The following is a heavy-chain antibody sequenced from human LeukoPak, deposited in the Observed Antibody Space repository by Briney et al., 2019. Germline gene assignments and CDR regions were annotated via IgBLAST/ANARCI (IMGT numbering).Heavy chain of an antibody. CDR3: ARTQGSHWFDT. CDR2: ISYMGAS. Sequence: PLSLPCAVYGGSFIGYYWSWLRRHPVKGLEWIGYISYMGASYNNPSLKSRLTLSIDPSGNQSSLRLTSVTAADTAVYYCARTQGSHWFDTWGRGTLVIVSS. CDR1: GGSFIGYY. V-gene: IGHV4-34*09. J-gene: IGHJ5*02.